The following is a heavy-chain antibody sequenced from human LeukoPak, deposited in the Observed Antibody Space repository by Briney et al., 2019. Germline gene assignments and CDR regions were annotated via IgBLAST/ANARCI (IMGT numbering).Heavy chain of an antibody. CDR3: ARADSTGYSSLDY. D-gene: IGHD3-22*01. CDR2: INLKSGGT. CDR1: GYTFTGYA. J-gene: IGHJ4*02. Sequence: EASVKVSCKASGYTFTGYAIHWVRQAPGQGLEWMGWINLKSGGTNYAQKFQTRVTMTRETSISTAYMELSRLRSDDTAVYYCARADSTGYSSLDYWGQGTLVTVSS. V-gene: IGHV1-2*02.